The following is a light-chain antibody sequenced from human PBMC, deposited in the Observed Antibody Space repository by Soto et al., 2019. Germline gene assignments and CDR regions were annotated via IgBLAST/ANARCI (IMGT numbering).Light chain of an antibody. Sequence: QSALTQPASVSGSPGQSITIYCIGTSSDVGGYNYVSWYQQHPGKAPKLMIYDVSNRPSGVSNRFSGSKSGNTASLTISGLQAEDEADYYCSSYTSSSRVFGGGPKLTVL. CDR3: SSYTSSSRV. CDR2: DVS. J-gene: IGLJ2*01. CDR1: SSDVGGYNY. V-gene: IGLV2-14*01.